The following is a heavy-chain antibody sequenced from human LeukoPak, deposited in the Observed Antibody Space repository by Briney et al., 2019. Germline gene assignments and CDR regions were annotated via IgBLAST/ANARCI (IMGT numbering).Heavy chain of an antibody. Sequence: ASVKVSCKASGYTFTGYYMHWVRQAPGQGLEWMGWINPNSGGTNYAQKFQGRVTMTRDTSISTAYTELSRLRSDDTAVYYCARGRKPFSGTAIYSGNWFDPWGQGTLVTVSS. CDR1: GYTFTGYY. V-gene: IGHV1-2*02. CDR3: ARGRKPFSGTAIYSGNWFDP. J-gene: IGHJ5*02. D-gene: IGHD3-10*02. CDR2: INPNSGGT.